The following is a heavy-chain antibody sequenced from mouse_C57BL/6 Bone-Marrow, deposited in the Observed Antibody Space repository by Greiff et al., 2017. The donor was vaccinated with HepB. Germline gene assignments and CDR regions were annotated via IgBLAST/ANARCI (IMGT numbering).Heavy chain of an antibody. J-gene: IGHJ3*01. CDR3: ARGDYYSNYGFAY. V-gene: IGHV1-58*01. Sequence: EVKLVESGAELVRPGSSVKMSCKTSGYTFTSYGINWVKQRPGQGLEWIGYIYIGNGYTEYNEKFKGKATLTSDTSSSTAYMQLSSLTSEDSAIYFCARGDYYSNYGFAYWGQGTLVTVSA. D-gene: IGHD2-5*01. CDR1: GYTFTSYG. CDR2: IYIGNGYT.